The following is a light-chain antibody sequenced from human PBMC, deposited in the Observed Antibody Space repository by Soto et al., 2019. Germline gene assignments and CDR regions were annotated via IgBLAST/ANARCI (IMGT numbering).Light chain of an antibody. CDR2: GES. V-gene: IGKV1-39*01. CDR3: QQTYLSPPT. CDR1: QNIRDY. Sequence: DIQMTQSPSSLSASVGDRVTITCRASQNIRDYLNWYQQKPGKPPKLLIYGESTLQSGAPSRFSGRGFGSDFTLIISILQPEDFASYYCQQTYLSPPTFGGETNVEI. J-gene: IGKJ4*01.